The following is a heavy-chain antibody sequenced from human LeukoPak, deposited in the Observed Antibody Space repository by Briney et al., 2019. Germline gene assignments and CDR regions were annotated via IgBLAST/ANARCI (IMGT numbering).Heavy chain of an antibody. CDR1: GGTFSSYA. Sequence: SVKVSFKASGGTFSSYAISWVRQAPGQGLEWMGGIIPIFGTANYAQKFQGRVTITADKSTSTAYMELSSLRSEDTAVYYCASSRYYDFWSGYPYNWFDPWGQGTLVTVSS. D-gene: IGHD3-3*01. J-gene: IGHJ5*02. CDR2: IIPIFGTA. CDR3: ASSRYYDFWSGYPYNWFDP. V-gene: IGHV1-69*06.